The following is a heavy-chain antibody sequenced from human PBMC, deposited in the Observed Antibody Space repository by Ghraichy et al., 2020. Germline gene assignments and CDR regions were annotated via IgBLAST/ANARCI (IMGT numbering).Heavy chain of an antibody. Sequence: GGSLRLSCSASGFTFSSYAMHWVRQAPGKGLEYVSAISSNGGSTYYADSVKGRFTISRDNSKNTLYLQMSSLRAEDMAVYYCVKLTGTTGFDYWGQGTLVTVSS. V-gene: IGHV3-64D*06. CDR3: VKLTGTTGFDY. CDR1: GFTFSSYA. J-gene: IGHJ4*02. D-gene: IGHD1-7*01. CDR2: ISSNGGST.